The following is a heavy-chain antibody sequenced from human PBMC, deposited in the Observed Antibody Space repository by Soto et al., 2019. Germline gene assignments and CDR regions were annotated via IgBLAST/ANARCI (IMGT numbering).Heavy chain of an antibody. J-gene: IGHJ5*02. CDR3: VRSGTARLRRHSWFDP. D-gene: IGHD3-16*01. CDR2: ITTSSAYI. CDR1: GFTFNTYD. V-gene: IGHV3-21*01. Sequence: EVQLVESGGGLVKPGGSLRLSCAASGFTFNTYDMNWVRQAPGKGLEWVSSITTSSAYIYYADSLKGRITISRDNAKNSLFLQMNSLRAEDTAVYYCVRSGTARLRRHSWFDPWGQGTRVTGSS.